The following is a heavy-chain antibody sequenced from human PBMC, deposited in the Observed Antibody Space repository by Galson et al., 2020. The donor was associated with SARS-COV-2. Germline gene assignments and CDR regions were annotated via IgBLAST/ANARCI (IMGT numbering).Heavy chain of an antibody. CDR1: GGSISSGGYY. J-gene: IGHJ6*03. Sequence: SETLSLTCTVSGGSISSGGYYWSWIRQHPGKGLEWIGYIYYSGSTYYNPSLKSLVTISVDTSKNQFSLKLSSVTAADTAVYYCARFVKELRSNYYYYYYMDVCGKGTTVTVSS. CDR2: IYYSGST. CDR3: ARFVKELRSNYYYYYYMDV. D-gene: IGHD1-7*01. V-gene: IGHV4-31*01.